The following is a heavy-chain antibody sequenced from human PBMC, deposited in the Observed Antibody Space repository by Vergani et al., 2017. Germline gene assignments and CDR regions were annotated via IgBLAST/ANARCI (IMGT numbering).Heavy chain of an antibody. CDR3: AREQALWFGELLYGGYYFDY. V-gene: IGHV1-69*06. CDR2: IIPIFGTA. J-gene: IGHJ4*02. D-gene: IGHD3-10*01. Sequence: QVQLVQSGAEVKKPGSSVKVSCKASGGTFSSYAISWVRQAPGQGLEWMGRIIPIFGTANYAQKFQGRVTMTTDTSTSTAYMELRSLRSDDTAVYYCAREQALWFGELLYGGYYFDYCGQGTLVTVSS. CDR1: GGTFSSYA.